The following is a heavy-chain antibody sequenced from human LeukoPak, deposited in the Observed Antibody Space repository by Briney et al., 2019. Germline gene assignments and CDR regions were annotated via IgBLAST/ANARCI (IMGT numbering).Heavy chain of an antibody. Sequence: ASVKVSCKASGYTFTNYYIHWVRQAPGQGLEWMGWINPNSGGTNYAQKFQGRVTMTRDTSISTVYMELSRLRSDDTAVYYCARDITYYYGSGSYGYWGQGTLVTVSS. CDR3: ARDITYYYGSGSYGY. CDR1: GYTFTNYY. CDR2: INPNSGGT. J-gene: IGHJ4*02. V-gene: IGHV1-2*02. D-gene: IGHD3-10*01.